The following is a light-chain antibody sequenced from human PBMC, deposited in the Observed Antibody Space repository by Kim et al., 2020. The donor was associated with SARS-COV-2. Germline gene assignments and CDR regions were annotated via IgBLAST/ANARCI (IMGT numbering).Light chain of an antibody. CDR1: QSTSNH. CDR2: AAS. V-gene: IGKV1-27*01. J-gene: IGKJ3*01. CDR3: QKNDITPLT. Sequence: APVGDRVTTTCRASQSTSNHLDLYQQKPGRAPKLLISAASPLHAGVPSRFSGSGSGTDFTLTISSLQPEDVATYFCQKNDITPLTFGPGTKVDIK.